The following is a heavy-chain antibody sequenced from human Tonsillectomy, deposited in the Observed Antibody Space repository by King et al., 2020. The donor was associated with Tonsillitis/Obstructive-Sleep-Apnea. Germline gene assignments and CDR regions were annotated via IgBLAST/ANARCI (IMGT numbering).Heavy chain of an antibody. CDR2: INPNSGGT. CDR3: ARGDYYSMDV. CDR1: GYTFTGYY. Sequence: QLVQSGAEVKKPWASVKVSCKASGYTFTGYYLHWVRQAPGQGLEWMGWINPNSGGTKYAQKFQGRVSMTRDTSISTAYMELNRLRSDDTAVYYCARGDYYSMDVWGQGTTVTVSS. V-gene: IGHV1-2*02. J-gene: IGHJ6*02.